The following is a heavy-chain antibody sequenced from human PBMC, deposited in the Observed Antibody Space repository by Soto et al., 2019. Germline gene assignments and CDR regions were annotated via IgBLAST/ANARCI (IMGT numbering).Heavy chain of an antibody. CDR3: ARLDDGYRSSRGYYGMDV. J-gene: IGHJ6*02. CDR2: IGTAGDT. D-gene: IGHD6-19*01. CDR1: GFTFSSYD. V-gene: IGHV3-13*01. Sequence: SCAASGFTFSSYDMHWVRQATGKVLEWVSAIGTAGDTYYPGSVKGRFTISRENAKNSLYLQMNSLRAEDTAVYYCARLDDGYRSSRGYYGMDVWGQGTTVTVSS.